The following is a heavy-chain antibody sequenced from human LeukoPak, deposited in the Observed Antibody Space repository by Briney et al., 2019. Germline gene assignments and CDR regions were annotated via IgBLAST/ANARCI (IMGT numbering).Heavy chain of an antibody. Sequence: PGGSLRLSCAASGFTFSSYGMHWVRQAPGKGLEWVAVIWYDGSNKYYADSVKGRFPISRDNSKNTLYQQMNSLRAEDTAVYYCAKDAYDFWSGYPYYFDYWGQGTLVTVSS. V-gene: IGHV3-33*06. CDR1: GFTFSSYG. D-gene: IGHD3-3*01. J-gene: IGHJ4*02. CDR3: AKDAYDFWSGYPYYFDY. CDR2: IWYDGSNK.